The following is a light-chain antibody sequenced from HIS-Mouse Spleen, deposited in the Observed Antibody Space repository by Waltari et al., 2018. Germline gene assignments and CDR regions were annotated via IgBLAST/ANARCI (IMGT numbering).Light chain of an antibody. CDR1: SSDVGSSNL. J-gene: IGLJ2*01. Sequence: QSALTQPASVSGSPGQSITISCTGTSSDVGSSNLGAWYQQHPGKAPKLMIYEGSKRPSGVSNRFSGSKSGNTASLTISGLQAEDEADYYCCSYAGSSTFDVVFGGGTKLTVL. V-gene: IGLV2-23*03. CDR3: CSYAGSSTFDVV. CDR2: EGS.